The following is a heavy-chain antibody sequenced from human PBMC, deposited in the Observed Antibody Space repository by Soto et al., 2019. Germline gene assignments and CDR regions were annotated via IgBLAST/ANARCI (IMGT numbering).Heavy chain of an antibody. CDR3: APTPGGYYAFSTYFFNY. CDR1: GFSLTDDRGG. Sequence: SGPALVNRTGPRTLTCTISGFSLTDDRGGGSGIRQPPGRALEWLAHIFSNDENSYRSSRKTRLTISNDPSKRQVVLTMTNMAPVDTANYSRAPTPGGYYAFSTYFFNYWGQGTLVTVSS. V-gene: IGHV2-26*03. CDR2: IFSNDEN. J-gene: IGHJ4*02. D-gene: IGHD3-3*01.